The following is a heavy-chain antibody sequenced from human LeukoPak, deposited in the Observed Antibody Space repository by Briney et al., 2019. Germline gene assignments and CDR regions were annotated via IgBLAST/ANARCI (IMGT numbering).Heavy chain of an antibody. CDR3: ARGQTWIQLWLPGY. D-gene: IGHD5-18*01. V-gene: IGHV3-30*04. CDR2: ISYDGSNK. Sequence: PGRSLRLSCAAPGFTFSSYAMHWVRQAPGKGLEWVAVISYDGSNKYYADSVKGRFTISRDNSKNTLYLQMNSLRAEDTAVYYCARGQTWIQLWLPGYWGQGTLVTVSS. CDR1: GFTFSSYA. J-gene: IGHJ4*02.